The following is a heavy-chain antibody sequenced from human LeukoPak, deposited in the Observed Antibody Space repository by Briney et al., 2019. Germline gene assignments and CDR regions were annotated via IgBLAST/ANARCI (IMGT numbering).Heavy chain of an antibody. Sequence: GGLRLSCGASGFTFVNYGMSWGRQASGKGLEGVSGIIGGGDRIHYADSVKGRFTISRDNSKNTVFLQMNNLRVDDTAEYYCARDGFSEISRDNDGFDIWGQGTMVTVSS. V-gene: IGHV3-23*01. D-gene: IGHD2-15*01. CDR1: GFTFVNYG. CDR3: ARDGFSEISRDNDGFDI. J-gene: IGHJ3*02. CDR2: IIGGGDRI.